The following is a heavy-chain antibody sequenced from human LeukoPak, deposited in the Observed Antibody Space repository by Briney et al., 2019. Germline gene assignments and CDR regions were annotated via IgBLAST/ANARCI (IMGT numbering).Heavy chain of an antibody. D-gene: IGHD2-21*02. J-gene: IGHJ5*02. CDR1: GFNLTNYA. V-gene: IGHV3-23*01. Sequence: GGSLRLSCAASGFNLTNYAMNWVRQAPGRGLEWVSLISSSGGSTYYAGSVKGRFTISRDNSKSTLYLQMNSLRAEDTAIYYCAKDVPTAIPSWFDPWGQGTLVTVSS. CDR2: ISSSGGST. CDR3: AKDVPTAIPSWFDP.